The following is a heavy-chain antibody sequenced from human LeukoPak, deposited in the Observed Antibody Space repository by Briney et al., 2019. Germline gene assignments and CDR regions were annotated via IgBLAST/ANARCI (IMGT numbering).Heavy chain of an antibody. CDR3: ATSPFYSFDY. V-gene: IGHV3-21*01. Sequence: GGSLRLSCAASGFTFSSYSMNWVRQAPGKGLEWVSSISSSGSYIYYEDSLKGRFTISRDNAKNSLYLQMHSLRAEDTAVYNCATSPFYSFDYWGQGALVTVSS. D-gene: IGHD2/OR15-2a*01. J-gene: IGHJ4*02. CDR1: GFTFSSYS. CDR2: ISSSGSYI.